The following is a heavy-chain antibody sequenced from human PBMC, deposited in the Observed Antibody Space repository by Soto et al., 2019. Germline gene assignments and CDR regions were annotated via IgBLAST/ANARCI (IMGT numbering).Heavy chain of an antibody. J-gene: IGHJ4*02. CDR2: IKQDGSEK. CDR1: GFTFSSYW. CDR3: ARRFYRDTAMVGVVYGSSWYFDY. Sequence: PGGSLRLSCAASGFTFSSYWMSWVRQAPGKGLEWVANIKQDGSEKYYVDSVKGRFTISRDNAKNSLYLQMNSLRAEDTAVYYCARRFYRDTAMVGVVYGSSWYFDYWGQGTLVTVSS. D-gene: IGHD5-18*01. V-gene: IGHV3-7*05.